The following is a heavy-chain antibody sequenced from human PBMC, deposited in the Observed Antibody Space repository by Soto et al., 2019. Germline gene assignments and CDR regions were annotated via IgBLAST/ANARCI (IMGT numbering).Heavy chain of an antibody. V-gene: IGHV4-31*03. J-gene: IGHJ6*02. D-gene: IGHD3-10*01. CDR3: VRDLWFGQSPDYYYGMDV. CDR2: IYYSGST. Sequence: SETLSLTCTVSGGSISSGGYYWSWIRQHPGKGLEWIGYIYYSGSTYYNPSLKSRVTISVDTSKNQFSLKLSSVSAADTAVYYCVRDLWFGQSPDYYYGMDVWGQGTTVTVSS. CDR1: GGSISSGGYY.